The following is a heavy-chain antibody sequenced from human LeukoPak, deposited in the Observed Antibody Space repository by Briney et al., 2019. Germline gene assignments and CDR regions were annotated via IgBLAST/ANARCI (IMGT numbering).Heavy chain of an antibody. V-gene: IGHV3-23*01. CDR2: ISGSSGTT. J-gene: IGHJ4*02. CDR3: AKVFADTPMVQAYFDY. CDR1: GFTFSSYA. D-gene: IGHD5-18*01. Sequence: GRCLRLSCAASGFTFSSYAMSWVRRAPGQGLEWVSVISGSSGTTYYADSVKGRFTISRDNSRNTLYLQMNSLRAEDTAVYYCAKVFADTPMVQAYFDYWGQGTLVTVSS.